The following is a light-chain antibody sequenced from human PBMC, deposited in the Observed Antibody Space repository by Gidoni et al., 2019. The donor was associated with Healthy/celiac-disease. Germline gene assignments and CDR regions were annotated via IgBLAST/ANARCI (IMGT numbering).Light chain of an antibody. CDR1: QSVSSSY. V-gene: IGKV3-20*01. CDR3: QQYGSSSWT. Sequence: EIVLTQSPGTLSLSPGERANLSCRASQSVSSSYLAWYQQKPGQAPRLIIYGASRRATGIPDRFSGSGSGTDFTLTISRLEPEDFAVYYCQQYGSSSWTFGQGTKVEIK. CDR2: GAS. J-gene: IGKJ1*01.